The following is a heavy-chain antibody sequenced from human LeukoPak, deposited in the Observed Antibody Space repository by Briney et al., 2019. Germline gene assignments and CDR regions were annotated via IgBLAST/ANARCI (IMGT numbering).Heavy chain of an antibody. Sequence: PSETLSLTCTASGGSISSYYWSWIRQPPGKGLEWIGYIYYSGSTNYNPSLKSRVTISVDTSKNQFSLKLSSVTAADTAVYYCARGLTYYYGSGPADYWGQGTLVTVSS. CDR3: ARGLTYYYGSGPADY. J-gene: IGHJ4*02. CDR2: IYYSGST. V-gene: IGHV4-59*01. CDR1: GGSISSYY. D-gene: IGHD3-10*01.